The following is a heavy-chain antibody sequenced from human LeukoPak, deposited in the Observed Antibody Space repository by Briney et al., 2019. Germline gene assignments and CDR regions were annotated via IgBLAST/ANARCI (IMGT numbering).Heavy chain of an antibody. CDR3: AKDGAVGATTYFQH. D-gene: IGHD1-26*01. J-gene: IGHJ1*01. CDR1: GFTFSSYG. V-gene: IGHV3-30*02. Sequence: GSLRLSCAASGFTFSSYGMHWVRQAPGKGLEWVAFIRYDGSNKYYADSVKGRFTISRDNSKNTLYLQMNSLRAEDTAVYYCAKDGAVGATTYFQHWGQGTLVTVSS. CDR2: IRYDGSNK.